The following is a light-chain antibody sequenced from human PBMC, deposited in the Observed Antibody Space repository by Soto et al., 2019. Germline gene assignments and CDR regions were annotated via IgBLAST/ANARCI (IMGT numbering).Light chain of an antibody. J-gene: IGKJ5*01. Sequence: IQMTQSPSSLSASVGDRVTITCRSSQTISNYLNWYQQRPGKAPKLLIYAASSLQSGVPSRFSGSGSGTDFTLTITSLQFKDFATYYCQQSYGPPITFGQGTRLDIK. CDR3: QQSYGPPIT. CDR1: QTISNY. V-gene: IGKV1-39*01. CDR2: AAS.